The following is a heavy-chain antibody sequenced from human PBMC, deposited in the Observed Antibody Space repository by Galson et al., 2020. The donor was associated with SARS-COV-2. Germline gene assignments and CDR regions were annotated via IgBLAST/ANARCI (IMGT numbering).Heavy chain of an antibody. J-gene: IGHJ3*02. V-gene: IGHV3-74*01. Sequence: GESLKISCAASGFTFSIYWMHWVRQAPGKGLVWVSRINSDGSSTSYADSVKGRFTISRDNAKNTLYLQMNSLRAEDTAVYYCARDHETVTSAFDIWGQGTMVTVSS. D-gene: IGHD4-17*01. CDR2: INSDGSST. CDR3: ARDHETVTSAFDI. CDR1: GFTFSIYW.